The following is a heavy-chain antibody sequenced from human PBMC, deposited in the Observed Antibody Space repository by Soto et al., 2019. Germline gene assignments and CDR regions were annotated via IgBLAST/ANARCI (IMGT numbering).Heavy chain of an antibody. V-gene: IGHV3-33*01. Sequence: QVQLVESGGGVVQPGRSLRLSCAASGFTFSSYGMHWVRQAPGKGLEWVAVIWYDGSNKYYADSVKGRFTISRDNSKNTLYLQMNDLRAEDTAVYYCAREGKDIVATIRPYYFDYWGQGTLVTVSS. CDR3: AREGKDIVATIRPYYFDY. D-gene: IGHD5-12*01. CDR1: GFTFSSYG. CDR2: IWYDGSNK. J-gene: IGHJ4*02.